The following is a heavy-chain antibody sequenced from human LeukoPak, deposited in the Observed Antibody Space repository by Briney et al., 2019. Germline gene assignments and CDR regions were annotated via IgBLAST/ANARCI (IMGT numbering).Heavy chain of an antibody. V-gene: IGHV4-61*02. D-gene: IGHD6-13*01. CDR3: VREKLYTSSWGFQH. CDR2: IYTSGST. J-gene: IGHJ1*01. CDR1: GGSISSGSYY. Sequence: PSQTLSLTCTVSGGSISSGSYYWSWIRQPAGKGLEWIGRIYTSGSTNYNPSLKSRVTISVDTSKNQFSLKLSSVTAADTAVYYCVREKLYTSSWGFQHWGQGTLVSVSS.